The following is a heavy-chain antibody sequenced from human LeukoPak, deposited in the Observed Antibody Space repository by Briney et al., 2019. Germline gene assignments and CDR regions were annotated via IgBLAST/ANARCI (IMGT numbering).Heavy chain of an antibody. CDR2: IIPIFGTA. CDR1: GGTFSSYA. V-gene: IGHV1-69*05. CDR3: ARGVYYYSYYYYMDV. J-gene: IGHJ6*03. Sequence: SVKVSCKASGGTFSSYAISWVRQAPGQGLEWMGGIIPIFGTANYAQKFQGRVTITTDESTSTAYMELSSLRSEDTAVYYCARGVYYYSYYYYMDVWGKGTTVTVSS. D-gene: IGHD3-16*01.